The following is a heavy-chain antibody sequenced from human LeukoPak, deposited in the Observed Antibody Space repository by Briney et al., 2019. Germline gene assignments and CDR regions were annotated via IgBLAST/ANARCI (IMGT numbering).Heavy chain of an antibody. J-gene: IGHJ4*02. CDR2: IIPIFGTA. V-gene: IGHV1-69*05. D-gene: IGHD2-2*02. Sequence: GSSVKVSCKASGGTFSSYAISWVRQAPGQGLEWMGGIIPIFGTANYAQKFQGRVTITTDESTSTAYMELSSLRSEDTAVYYCARSSLVVPAAIPRYGFDYWGQGTLVTVSS. CDR1: GGTFSSYA. CDR3: ARSSLVVPAAIPRYGFDY.